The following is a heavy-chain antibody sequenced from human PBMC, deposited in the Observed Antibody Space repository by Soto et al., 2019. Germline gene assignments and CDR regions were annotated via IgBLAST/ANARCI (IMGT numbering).Heavy chain of an antibody. Sequence: GESLKISCKGSVYSFTSYWIGWVRQMPGKGLEWMGIIYPGDSDTRYSPSFQGQVTISADKSISTAYLQWSSLKASDTAMYYCARLHDYGDYVPETIFDYWGQGTLVTVSS. CDR1: VYSFTSYW. D-gene: IGHD4-17*01. CDR2: IYPGDSDT. V-gene: IGHV5-51*01. CDR3: ARLHDYGDYVPETIFDY. J-gene: IGHJ4*02.